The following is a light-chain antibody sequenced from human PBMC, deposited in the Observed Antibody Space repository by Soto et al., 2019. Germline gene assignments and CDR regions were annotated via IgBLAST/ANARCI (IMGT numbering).Light chain of an antibody. J-gene: IGKJ1*01. V-gene: IGKV3-20*01. CDR2: GAS. CDR1: QSVSVY. Sequence: EILFTQSPATLSLSPGERATLSCRASQSVSVYLAWYQQRPGQAPRLLIYGASSRATGIPDRFSGSGSGTDFTLTISRLEPEDFALYYCHQYSSSTKTFGQGTKVDIK. CDR3: HQYSSSTKT.